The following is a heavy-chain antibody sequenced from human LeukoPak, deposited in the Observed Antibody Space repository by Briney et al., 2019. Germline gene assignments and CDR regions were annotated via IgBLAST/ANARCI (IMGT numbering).Heavy chain of an antibody. D-gene: IGHD6-13*01. CDR3: AREYSSSCQFDP. CDR2: INPSGGST. J-gene: IGHJ5*02. CDR1: GYTFTSYY. Sequence: ASVKVSCKASGYTFTSYYMHWVRQAPGQGLEWMGIINPSGGSTSYAQKLQGRVTMTRDTSTSTLYMELSSLRSEDTAVYYCAREYSSSCQFDPWGQGTLVTVSS. V-gene: IGHV1-46*01.